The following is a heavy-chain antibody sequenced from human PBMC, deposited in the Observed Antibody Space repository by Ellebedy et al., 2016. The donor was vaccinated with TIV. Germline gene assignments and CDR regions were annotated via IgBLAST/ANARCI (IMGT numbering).Heavy chain of an antibody. CDR2: INHSGST. D-gene: IGHD3-3*01. Sequence: SETLSLXXAVYGGSFSGYYWSWIRQPPGKGLEWIGEINHSGSTNYNPSLKSRVTISVDTSKNQFSLKLSSVTAADTAVYYCARDGEVWSGRYTGWYFDLWGRGTPVKVSS. J-gene: IGHJ2*01. CDR3: ARDGEVWSGRYTGWYFDL. V-gene: IGHV4-34*01. CDR1: GGSFSGYY.